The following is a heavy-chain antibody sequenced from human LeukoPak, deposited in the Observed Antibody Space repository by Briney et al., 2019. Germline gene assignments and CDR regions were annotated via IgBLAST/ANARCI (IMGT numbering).Heavy chain of an antibody. CDR2: ISPIFGTT. D-gene: IGHD6-13*01. J-gene: IGHJ4*02. CDR3: ARSPPIAAARITNYFDY. CDR1: GGTISSYA. Sequence: SVKVSCKASGGTISSYAISWVRQAPGQGLEWMGGISPIFGTTNYAQKFQGRVTITADESASTAYMEPSSLRSEDTAVYYCARSPPIAAARITNYFDYWGQGTLVTVSS. V-gene: IGHV1-69*13.